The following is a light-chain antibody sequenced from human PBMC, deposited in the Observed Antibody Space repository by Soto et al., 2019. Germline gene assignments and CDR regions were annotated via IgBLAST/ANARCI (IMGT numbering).Light chain of an antibody. J-gene: IGLJ1*01. CDR2: EVS. Sequence: QSALTQPPSASGSPGQSVTISCTGTSSDVGGYNYVSWYQQHPGKAPKLMIYEVSKRPSGLPDRFSGSKSGNTASLTVSGLQAEDEADYYCSSYGGSNDYVFGTGTKVTVL. CDR3: SSYGGSNDYV. V-gene: IGLV2-8*01. CDR1: SSDVGGYNY.